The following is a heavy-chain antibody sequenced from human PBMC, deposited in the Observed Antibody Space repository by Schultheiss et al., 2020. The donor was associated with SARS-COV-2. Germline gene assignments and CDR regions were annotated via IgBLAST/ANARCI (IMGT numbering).Heavy chain of an antibody. D-gene: IGHD1-26*01. V-gene: IGHV3-30*03. CDR3: ARGGVVGDAFDI. Sequence: GGSLRLSCAASGFTFSSYGMHWVRQAPGKGLEWVAVISYDGSNKYYADSVKGRFTISRDNSKNTLYLQMNSLRAEDTAVYYCARGGVVGDAFDIWGQGTMVTVSS. J-gene: IGHJ3*02. CDR1: GFTFSSYG. CDR2: ISYDGSNK.